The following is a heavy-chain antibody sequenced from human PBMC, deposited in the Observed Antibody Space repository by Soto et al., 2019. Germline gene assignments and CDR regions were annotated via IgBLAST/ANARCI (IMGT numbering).Heavy chain of an antibody. CDR1: GGTFSSYT. V-gene: IGHV1-69*12. CDR2: IIPIFGTA. Sequence: QVQLVQSGAEVKKPGSSVTVSCKASGGTFSSYTISWVRQAPGQGLEWMGGIIPIFGTASYAQKFQGRVTITAHESTSTASMELSSLRSEDTAVYYCARGTHRWLQLWYVDLWCRSTLVTVSS. D-gene: IGHD5-12*01. CDR3: ARGTHRWLQLWYVDL. J-gene: IGHJ2*01.